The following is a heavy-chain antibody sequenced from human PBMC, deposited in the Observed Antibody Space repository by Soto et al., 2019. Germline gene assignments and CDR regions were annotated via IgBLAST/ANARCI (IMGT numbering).Heavy chain of an antibody. J-gene: IGHJ6*02. CDR3: AKDRKPIVVVAAAYYYYYGMDV. V-gene: IGHV3-30*18. Sequence: GGSLRLSCAASGFTFSSYGMHWVRQAPGKGLEWVAVISYDGSNKYYADSVKGRFTISRDNSKNTLYLQMNSLRAEDTAVYYCAKDRKPIVVVAAAYYYYYGMDVWGQGTTVTVSS. CDR2: ISYDGSNK. CDR1: GFTFSSYG. D-gene: IGHD2-15*01.